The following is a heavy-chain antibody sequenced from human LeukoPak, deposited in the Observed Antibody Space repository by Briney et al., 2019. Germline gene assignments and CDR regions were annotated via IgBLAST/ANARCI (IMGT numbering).Heavy chain of an antibody. D-gene: IGHD1-26*01. CDR2: IYHSGTT. CDR3: ASRVVGATNDFDY. Sequence: SETLSLTCAVSGYSITSSSWWGWIRQPPGKGLEWIGYIYHSGTTYYNPSLKSRVTISVDTSKNQFSLKLSSVTAADTAVYYCASRVVGATNDFDYWGQGTLVTVSS. J-gene: IGHJ4*02. V-gene: IGHV4-28*01. CDR1: GYSITSSSW.